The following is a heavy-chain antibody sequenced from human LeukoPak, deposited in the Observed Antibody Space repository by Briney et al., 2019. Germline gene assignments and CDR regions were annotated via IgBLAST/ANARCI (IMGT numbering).Heavy chain of an antibody. D-gene: IGHD3-22*01. Sequence: GGSLRLSCAASGFTFSSYSMNWVRQAPGKGLEWVSSISSSSSYIYYADSVKGRFTISRDNAKNSLYLQMNSLRAEDTAVYYCARDSIYYGSSGYPNLDYWGQGTLVTVSS. J-gene: IGHJ4*02. CDR1: GFTFSSYS. CDR2: ISSSSSYI. CDR3: ARDSIYYGSSGYPNLDY. V-gene: IGHV3-21*01.